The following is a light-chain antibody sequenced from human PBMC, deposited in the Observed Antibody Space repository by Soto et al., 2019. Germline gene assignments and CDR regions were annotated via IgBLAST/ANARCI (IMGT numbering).Light chain of an antibody. CDR2: AAA. Sequence: DIQMTQSPSSLSASVGDRVTITCRASQGISKYLAWYQQKPGKVPKLLIYAAATLQSGVPSRFSGSGSGTDFTLTINSLQPEDVATYYCQKYNGAPWTFGQGTKVEIK. J-gene: IGKJ1*01. CDR1: QGISKY. CDR3: QKYNGAPWT. V-gene: IGKV1-27*01.